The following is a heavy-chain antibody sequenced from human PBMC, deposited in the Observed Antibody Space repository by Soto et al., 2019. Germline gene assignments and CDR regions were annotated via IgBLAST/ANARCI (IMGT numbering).Heavy chain of an antibody. D-gene: IGHD2-2*02. Sequence: ASVKVSCKASGYTFSGYYIHWLRQAPGQGLEWMGWIDPNSGGTNYAQKFQGRVTVTRDTPTSTAYMELSRLTSDDTAVYYCARSLTEGYCTITGCYTRPLYGMDVWGQGTTVTVSS. CDR2: IDPNSGGT. CDR1: GYTFSGYY. J-gene: IGHJ6*02. V-gene: IGHV1-2*02. CDR3: ARSLTEGYCTITGCYTRPLYGMDV.